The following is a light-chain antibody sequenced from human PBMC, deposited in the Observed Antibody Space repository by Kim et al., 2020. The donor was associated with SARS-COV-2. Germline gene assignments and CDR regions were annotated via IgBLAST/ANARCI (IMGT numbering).Light chain of an antibody. J-gene: IGKJ1*01. V-gene: IGKV3-20*01. CDR3: HQYGSSPST. Sequence: SLRERATLSCRASQSVDSSYLAWYQQKPGQAPRLLIYDASTRATGTPDRFSGGGSGTDFTLTISRLESEDFAVYYCHQYGSSPSTFGQGTKVDIK. CDR2: DAS. CDR1: QSVDSSY.